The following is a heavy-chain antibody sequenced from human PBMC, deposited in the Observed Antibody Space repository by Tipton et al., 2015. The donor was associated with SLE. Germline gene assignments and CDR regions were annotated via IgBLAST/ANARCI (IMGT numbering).Heavy chain of an antibody. J-gene: IGHJ4*02. D-gene: IGHD2-15*01. V-gene: IGHV4-38-2*02. CDR3: ARSYCSGGSCYLDY. CDR2: IYHSGST. Sequence: LRLSCTVSGYSISSGYYWGWIRQPPGKGLEWIGSIYHSGSTYYNPSLKSRVTISVDTSKNQFSLKLSSVTAADTAVYYCARSYCSGGSCYLDYWGQGTLVTVSS. CDR1: GYSISSGYY.